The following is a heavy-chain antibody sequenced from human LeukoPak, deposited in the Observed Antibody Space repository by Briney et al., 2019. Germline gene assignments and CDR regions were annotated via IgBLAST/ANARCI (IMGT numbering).Heavy chain of an antibody. Sequence: SSVKVSCKASGGTFSSYTISWVRQAPGQGLEWMGRIIPILGIANYAQKFQGRVTITADKSTSTAYMELSSLRSEDTAVYYCARGVYYSNPHYYYYMDVWGKGTTVTVSS. CDR2: IIPILGIA. J-gene: IGHJ6*03. D-gene: IGHD4-11*01. CDR3: ARGVYYSNPHYYYYMDV. CDR1: GGTFSSYT. V-gene: IGHV1-69*02.